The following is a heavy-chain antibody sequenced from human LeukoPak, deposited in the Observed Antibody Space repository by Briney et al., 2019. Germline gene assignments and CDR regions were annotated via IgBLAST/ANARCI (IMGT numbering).Heavy chain of an antibody. CDR3: ASTKEAYYYDSSGYYRQLDYFDY. D-gene: IGHD3-22*01. CDR1: GGTFSSYA. CDR2: IIPIFGTA. V-gene: IGHV1-69*05. Sequence: PVKVSCTASGGTFSSYAISWVRQAPGQGLEWMGGIIPIFGTANYAQKFQGRVTITTDESTSTAYMELSSLRSEDTAVYYCASTKEAYYYDSSGYYRQLDYFDYWGQGTLVTVSS. J-gene: IGHJ4*02.